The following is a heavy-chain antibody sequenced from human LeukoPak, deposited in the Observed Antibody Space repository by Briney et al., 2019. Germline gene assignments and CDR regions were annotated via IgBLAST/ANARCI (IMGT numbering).Heavy chain of an antibody. J-gene: IGHJ4*02. V-gene: IGHV4-39*01. CDR2: IYYSGST. Sequence: SETLSLTCTVSGGSISISGYSWGWIRQPPGKGLEWIGSIYYSGSTYYNPSLKSRVTISVDTSKNQFSLKLSSVTAADTAVYYCARLYGSGSYSFDYWGQGTLVTVSS. D-gene: IGHD3-10*01. CDR1: GGSISISGYS. CDR3: ARLYGSGSYSFDY.